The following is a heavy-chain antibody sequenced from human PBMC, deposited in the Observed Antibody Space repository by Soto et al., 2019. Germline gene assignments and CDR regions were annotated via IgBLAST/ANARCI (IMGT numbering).Heavy chain of an antibody. J-gene: IGHJ5*02. Sequence: SETLSLTCAVSGGSISSGGYSWSWIRQPPGKGLEWIGYIYHSGSTYYNPSLKSRVTISVDRSKNQFSLKLSSVTAADTAVYYCARASDYYGSGSYVWFDPWGQGTLVTVSS. CDR2: IYHSGST. D-gene: IGHD3-10*01. CDR1: GGSISSGGYS. CDR3: ARASDYYGSGSYVWFDP. V-gene: IGHV4-30-2*01.